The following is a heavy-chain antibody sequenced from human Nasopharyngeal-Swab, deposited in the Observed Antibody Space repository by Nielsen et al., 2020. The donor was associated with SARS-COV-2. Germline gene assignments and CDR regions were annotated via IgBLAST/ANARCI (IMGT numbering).Heavy chain of an antibody. CDR3: ARDGTSRGIASRPGLYYYPMDV. CDR1: GYTFTSYA. Sequence: ASAKVSCKASGYTFTSYAMHWVRQAPGQRLEWMGWINAGNGNTKYSQKFQGRVTMTRDTSIRTAYMDLSSLRSDDTAIYYCARDGTSRGIASRPGLYYYPMDVWGQGTTVTVSS. D-gene: IGHD6-6*01. CDR2: INAGNGNT. J-gene: IGHJ6*02. V-gene: IGHV1-3*01.